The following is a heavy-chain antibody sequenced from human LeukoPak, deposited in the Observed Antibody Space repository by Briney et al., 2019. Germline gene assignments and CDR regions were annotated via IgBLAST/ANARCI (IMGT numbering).Heavy chain of an antibody. CDR3: ASRGDSSGYDYPFDY. Sequence: SETLSLTCVVYDGSFSGYYWSWIRQPPGKGLEWIGEIIHSGSTNYNPSLKSRLTISLDTSKNQFSLILSSVTSADTAVYYCASRGDSSGYDYPFDYWGQGTQVTVSS. V-gene: IGHV4-34*12. J-gene: IGHJ4*02. D-gene: IGHD3-22*01. CDR2: IIHSGST. CDR1: DGSFSGYY.